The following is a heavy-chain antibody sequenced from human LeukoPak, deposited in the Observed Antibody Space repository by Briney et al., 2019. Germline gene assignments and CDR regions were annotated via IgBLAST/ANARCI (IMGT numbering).Heavy chain of an antibody. CDR1: GYTLTELS. D-gene: IGHD2-8*02. CDR3: ARGTRGDYVMDV. CDR2: FDPEDGET. V-gene: IGHV1-24*01. J-gene: IGHJ6*02. Sequence: ASVKVSCKVSGYTLTELSMHWVRQAPGKGLEWMGGFDPEDGETIYAQKFQGRVIMTRDTSTSTVYMEVSSLRSEDTAVYYCARGTRGDYVMDVWGQGTTVTVSS.